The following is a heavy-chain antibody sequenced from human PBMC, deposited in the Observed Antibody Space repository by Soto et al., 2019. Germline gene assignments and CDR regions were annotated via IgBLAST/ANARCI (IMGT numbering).Heavy chain of an antibody. Sequence: SGGSLRLSCAASGFICSSYDMSWVRQAPGKGLEWVSTILVGGSTHYEDSVKGRFTISRDGSKNTVYLQMHSLTAGDTAVYYCAKATATSGGAFDICGQGTMVTVSS. J-gene: IGHJ3*02. CDR2: ILVGGST. CDR1: GFICSSYD. D-gene: IGHD1-1*01. CDR3: AKATATSGGAFDI. V-gene: IGHV3-23*01.